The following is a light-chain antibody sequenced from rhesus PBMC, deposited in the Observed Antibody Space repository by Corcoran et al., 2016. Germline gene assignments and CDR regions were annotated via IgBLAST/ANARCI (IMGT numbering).Light chain of an antibody. CDR1: QGINSY. CDR2: DAS. CDR3: QQRNSYPLT. Sequence: DIQMTQSPSSLSASVGDTVTITCQASQGINSYLAWYPQKPGKAPKLLIYDASTLQSGVPSRFSGSGSGTEFTLTISSLQPEDFATYYCQQRNSYPLTFGGGTKVELK. J-gene: IGKJ4*01. V-gene: IGKV1-25*01.